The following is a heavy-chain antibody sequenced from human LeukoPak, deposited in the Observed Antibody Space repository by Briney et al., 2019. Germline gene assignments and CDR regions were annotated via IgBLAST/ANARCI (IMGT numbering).Heavy chain of an antibody. CDR2: MNPNSGNT. CDR1: GYTFTSYD. J-gene: IGHJ6*03. CDR3: ARGGNPVYYYYMDV. Sequence: ASVKVSCKASGYTFTSYDINWVRQATGQGLEWMGWMNPNSGNTGYAQKFQGRVTMTRNTSISTAFMELSSLRSDDTAVYYCARGGNPVYYYYMDVWGKGTTVTVSS. V-gene: IGHV1-8*01. D-gene: IGHD1-14*01.